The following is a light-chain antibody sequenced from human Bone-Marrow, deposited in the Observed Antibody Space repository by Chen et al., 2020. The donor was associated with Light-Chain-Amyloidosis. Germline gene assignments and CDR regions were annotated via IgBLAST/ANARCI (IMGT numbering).Light chain of an antibody. J-gene: IGLJ3*02. CDR1: NIGSKS. V-gene: IGLV3-21*03. CDR2: DDS. Sequence: SYVLTQPPSVSVAPGKTARITCGGNNIGSKSMHWYQQKPGQAPVLVGYDDSDRPSGIPERISGSNSGNTATLTISRVEAGDEADYYCQVWDSSSDLRVFGGGTRLTVL. CDR3: QVWDSSSDLRV.